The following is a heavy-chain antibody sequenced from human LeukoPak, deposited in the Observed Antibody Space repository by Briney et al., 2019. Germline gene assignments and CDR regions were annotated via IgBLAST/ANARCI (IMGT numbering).Heavy chain of an antibody. J-gene: IGHJ4*02. V-gene: IGHV1-69*04. CDR3: ASGSPIQY. CDR1: GGTFSSYA. CDR2: IIPILGIA. Sequence: GASVKVSCKASGGTFSSYAISWVRQAPGQGLEWMGRIIPILGIANYAQRFQGRVTITADKSTSTAYMELSSLRSEDTAVYYCASGSPIQYWGQGTLVTVSS. D-gene: IGHD3-10*01.